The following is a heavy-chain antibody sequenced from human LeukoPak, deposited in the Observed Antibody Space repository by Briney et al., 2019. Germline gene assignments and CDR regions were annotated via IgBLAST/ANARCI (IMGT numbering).Heavy chain of an antibody. CDR1: GGSISSSSYY. CDR2: IYYSGST. D-gene: IGHD2-2*01. Sequence: PSETLSLTCTVSGGSISSSSYYWGWIRQPPAKGLEWIGSIYYSGSTYYNPSLKSRVTISVDTSKNQFSLKLSSVTAADTAVYYCASGFCSSTSCYFGFYYYYGIDVWGQGTTVTVSS. J-gene: IGHJ6*02. V-gene: IGHV4-39*01. CDR3: ASGFCSSTSCYFGFYYYYGIDV.